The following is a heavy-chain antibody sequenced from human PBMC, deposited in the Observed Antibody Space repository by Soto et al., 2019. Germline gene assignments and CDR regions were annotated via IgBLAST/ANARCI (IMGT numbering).Heavy chain of an antibody. J-gene: IGHJ4*02. CDR3: ASRREYSGYDGTFDY. V-gene: IGHV4-31*03. D-gene: IGHD5-12*01. Sequence: SETLSLTCTVSGGSISSGGYYWSWIRQHPGKGLEWIGYIYYSGSTYYNPSLKSRVTISVDTSKNQFSLKLSSVTAADTAVYYCASRREYSGYDGTFDYWGRGTLVTVSS. CDR1: GGSISSGGYY. CDR2: IYYSGST.